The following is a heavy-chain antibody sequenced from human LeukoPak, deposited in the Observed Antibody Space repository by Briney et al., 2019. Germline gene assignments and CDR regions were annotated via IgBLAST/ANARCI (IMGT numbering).Heavy chain of an antibody. J-gene: IGHJ4*02. D-gene: IGHD3-10*02. Sequence: ASVKVSCKASGYTFTNYAMHWVRQAPGQRLEWMGWINAGNDNTKYSQKFQGRVTITRDTSASTAYMELSSLRAEDTAVYYCARDLSPLVTMSSHWGQGTLVTVSS. CDR3: ARDLSPLVTMSSH. CDR1: GYTFTNYA. CDR2: INAGNDNT. V-gene: IGHV1-3*01.